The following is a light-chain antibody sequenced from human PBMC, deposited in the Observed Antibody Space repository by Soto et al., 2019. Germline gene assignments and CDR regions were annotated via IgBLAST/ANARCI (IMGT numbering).Light chain of an antibody. CDR3: HQRQSWPRT. V-gene: IGKV3-11*01. Sequence: EIVLTQSLTTLSSFPGDRGTLSCRASQYINTRLAWYQHRPGQAPRLLIYQTSIRAAGIPARFSASGSGTDFTLTISDVQPEDFALYYCHQRQSWPRTFGQGTKVDI. J-gene: IGKJ1*01. CDR2: QTS. CDR1: QYINTR.